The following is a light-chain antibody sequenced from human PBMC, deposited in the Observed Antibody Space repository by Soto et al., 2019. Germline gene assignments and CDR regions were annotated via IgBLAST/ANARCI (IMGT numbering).Light chain of an antibody. CDR1: QSISRS. CDR2: SAS. Sequence: DIQMTQAPSSLSASVGDRVTVTCRAGQSISRSLNWYQHRPGKAPKLLIYSASSLQTWVPSRFSGSGSGTDFTLNISSLQPEDFTTYYCQQSYNGPFTFGPGTKVDL. V-gene: IGKV1-39*01. CDR3: QQSYNGPFT. J-gene: IGKJ3*01.